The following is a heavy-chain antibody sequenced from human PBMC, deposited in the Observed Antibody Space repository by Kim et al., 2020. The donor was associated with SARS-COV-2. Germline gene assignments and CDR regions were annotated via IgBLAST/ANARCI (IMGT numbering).Heavy chain of an antibody. D-gene: IGHD2-2*01. J-gene: IGHJ4*02. Sequence: GGSLRLSCAASGFTFSSYAMHWVRQAPGKGLEWVAVISYDGSNKYYADSVKGRFTISRDNSKNTLYLQMNSLRAEDTAVYYCARILSQSNIVVVPAARKNDYWGQGTLVTVSS. CDR3: ARILSQSNIVVVPAARKNDY. V-gene: IGHV3-30-3*01. CDR1: GFTFSSYA. CDR2: ISYDGSNK.